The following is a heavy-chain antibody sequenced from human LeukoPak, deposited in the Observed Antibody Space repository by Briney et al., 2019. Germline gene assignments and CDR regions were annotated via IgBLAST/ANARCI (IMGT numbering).Heavy chain of an antibody. J-gene: IGHJ5*02. V-gene: IGHV1-18*04. Sequence: ASVTVSCKASGYTFTSYGISWVRQAPGQGLEWMGWISAYNGNTNYAQKLQGRVTMTTDTSTSTAYMELRSLRSDDTAVYYCAREKSRGYSYGRTNWLDPWGQGTLVTVSS. CDR1: GYTFTSYG. D-gene: IGHD5-18*01. CDR2: ISAYNGNT. CDR3: AREKSRGYSYGRTNWLDP.